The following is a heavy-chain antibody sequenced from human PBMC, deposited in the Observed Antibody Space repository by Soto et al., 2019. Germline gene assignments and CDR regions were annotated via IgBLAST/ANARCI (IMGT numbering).Heavy chain of an antibody. J-gene: IGHJ5*02. CDR1: GGSISSGGYY. CDR2: IYYSGST. CDR3: ARDRGQQLGNWFDP. Sequence: SETLSLTCTVSGGSISSGGYYWSWIRQHPGKGPEWIGYIYYSGSTYYNPSLKSRVTISVDTSKNQFSLKLSSVTAADTAVYYCARDRGQQLGNWFDPWGQGTLVTVSS. V-gene: IGHV4-31*03. D-gene: IGHD6-13*01.